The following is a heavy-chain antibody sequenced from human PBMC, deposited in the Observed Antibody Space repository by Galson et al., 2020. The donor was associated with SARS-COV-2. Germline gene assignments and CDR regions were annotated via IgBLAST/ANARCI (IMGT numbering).Heavy chain of an antibody. Sequence: TGGSLRLSCAASGFTFSSYGMHWVRQAPGKGLEWVAVISYDGSNKYYADSVKGRFTISRDNSKNTLYLQMNSLRAEDTAVYYCAKDHFGHYDSSGYYHEPSSYYYYGMDVWGQGTTVTVSS. CDR2: ISYDGSNK. V-gene: IGHV3-30*18. D-gene: IGHD3-22*01. CDR3: AKDHFGHYDSSGYYHEPSSYYYYGMDV. CDR1: GFTFSSYG. J-gene: IGHJ6*02.